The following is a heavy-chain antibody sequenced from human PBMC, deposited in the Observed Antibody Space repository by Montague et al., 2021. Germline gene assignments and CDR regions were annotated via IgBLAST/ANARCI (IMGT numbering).Heavy chain of an antibody. Sequence: SETLSLTCAVYGGSFSGYYWTWIRQPPGKGLEWIGEINHSGSTNDNPSPKSRLTISVDTSKNQFSLNLSSVTAADTAVYYCARAGAEWAAFDIWGQGTMVTVSS. CDR2: INHSGST. D-gene: IGHD1-14*01. J-gene: IGHJ3*02. CDR1: GGSFSGYY. CDR3: ARAGAEWAAFDI. V-gene: IGHV4-34*01.